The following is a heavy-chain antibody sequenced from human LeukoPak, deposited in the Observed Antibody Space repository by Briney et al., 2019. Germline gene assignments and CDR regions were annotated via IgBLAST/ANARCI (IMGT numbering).Heavy chain of an antibody. CDR3: ARVRGYSYYGGYYYYMYV. CDR1: GFTFSSYW. Sequence: GGSLRLSCAASGFTFSSYWMHWVRQAPGKGLVWVSRINSDGSSTSYADSVKGRFTISRDNAKNTLYLQMNSLRAEDTAVYYCARVRGYSYYGGYYYYMYVWGKGTTVTVSS. J-gene: IGHJ6*03. CDR2: INSDGSST. D-gene: IGHD5-18*01. V-gene: IGHV3-74*01.